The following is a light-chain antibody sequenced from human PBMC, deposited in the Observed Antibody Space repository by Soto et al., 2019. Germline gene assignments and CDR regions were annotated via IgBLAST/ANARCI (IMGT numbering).Light chain of an antibody. Sequence: SYELTQPPSVSVAPGQAARITCGGNNIGSKSVHWYQQKPGQAPVLVIYYDSDRPSGIPERFSGSNSGNTATLTISRVEAGEEADYYCQVWESSSDPVVFGGGTKLTVL. CDR1: NIGSKS. V-gene: IGLV3-21*01. CDR3: QVWESSSDPVV. CDR2: YDS. J-gene: IGLJ2*01.